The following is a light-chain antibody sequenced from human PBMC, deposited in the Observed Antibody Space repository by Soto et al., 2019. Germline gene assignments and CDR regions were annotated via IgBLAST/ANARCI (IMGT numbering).Light chain of an antibody. CDR2: EVS. J-gene: IGLJ1*01. CDR1: SSDVDGNNY. Sequence: QSVLTQPPSASGSPGQSVTISCTGTSSDVDGNNYVSWYQQHPGKAPKLMIYEVSKRPSGVPDRFSGSKSGKTASLTVSGLQAEDEADYYCSSYAGSDYVFGTGTKGTVL. CDR3: SSYAGSDYV. V-gene: IGLV2-8*01.